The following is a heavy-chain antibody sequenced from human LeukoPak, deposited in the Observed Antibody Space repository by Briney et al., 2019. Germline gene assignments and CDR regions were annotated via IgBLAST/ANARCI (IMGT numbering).Heavy chain of an antibody. CDR1: GYTFTRYD. Sequence: ASVKVSCKASGYTFTRYDIHWVRQAAGQGLEWMGWMSPNGGNTGYAQKFQGRVTITRNTSISTAYMELRSLRSEDTAVYYCATYYYVSGSYPHWGQGTLVTVSS. CDR2: MSPNGGNT. CDR3: ATYYYVSGSYPH. D-gene: IGHD3-10*01. J-gene: IGHJ4*02. V-gene: IGHV1-8*01.